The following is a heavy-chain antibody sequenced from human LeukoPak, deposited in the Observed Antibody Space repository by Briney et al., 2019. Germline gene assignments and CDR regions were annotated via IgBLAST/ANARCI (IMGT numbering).Heavy chain of an antibody. J-gene: IGHJ4*02. CDR2: ISQSGSIV. D-gene: IGHD6-19*01. CDR1: GFTFSSYA. Sequence: GGSLRLSCATSGFTFSSYAIHWVRQVPGKGLEWVSYISQSGSIVYHAESVKGRFTISRDDARASLQLQMNSLRDEDTAVYYCARGSVGSVAGTGDYWGQGTLVTVSS. V-gene: IGHV3-48*02. CDR3: ARGSVGSVAGTGDY.